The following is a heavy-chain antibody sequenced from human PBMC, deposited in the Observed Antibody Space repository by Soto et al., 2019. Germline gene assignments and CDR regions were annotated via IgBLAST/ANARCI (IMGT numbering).Heavy chain of an antibody. CDR3: ARSRADYYDSSGYYPDY. CDR2: IYYSGST. J-gene: IGHJ4*02. V-gene: IGHV4-61*01. CDR1: GGSVSSGSYY. Sequence: SETLSLTCTVSGGSVSSGSYYWSWIRQPPGKGLEWIGNIYYSGSTNYNPSLKSRVTISVDTSKNQFSLKLSSVTAADTAVYYCARSRADYYDSSGYYPDYWGQGTLVTVSS. D-gene: IGHD3-22*01.